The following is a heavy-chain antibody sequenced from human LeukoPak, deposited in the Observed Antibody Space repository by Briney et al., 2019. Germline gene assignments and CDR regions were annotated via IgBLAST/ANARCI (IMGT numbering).Heavy chain of an antibody. D-gene: IGHD2-15*01. CDR1: GYTLTGYY. J-gene: IGHJ5*02. CDR3: ARGYCSGGSCYSIENWFDH. V-gene: IGHV1-2*06. CDR2: INPNSGGT. Sequence: ASVKVSCKAAGYTLTGYYMFWVRQAPGQGLEWMGRINPNSGGTNYAQKFQGRVTMTRDTSISTAYMELSRLRSDDTAVYYCARGYCSGGSCYSIENWFDHWGQGTLVTVSS.